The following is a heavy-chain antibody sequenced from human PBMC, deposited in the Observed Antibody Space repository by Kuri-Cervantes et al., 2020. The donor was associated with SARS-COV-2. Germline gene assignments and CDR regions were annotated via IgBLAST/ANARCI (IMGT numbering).Heavy chain of an antibody. Sequence: GESLKISCAASGFTFSSYGMHWVRQAPGKGLEWVAFIRYDGSNKYYADSVKGRFTISRDNSKNTLYLQMNSLRAEDTAVYYCAREGAAPNDAFDIWGQGTMVTVSS. J-gene: IGHJ3*02. V-gene: IGHV3-30*02. CDR3: AREGAAPNDAFDI. D-gene: IGHD3-16*01. CDR1: GFTFSSYG. CDR2: IRYDGSNK.